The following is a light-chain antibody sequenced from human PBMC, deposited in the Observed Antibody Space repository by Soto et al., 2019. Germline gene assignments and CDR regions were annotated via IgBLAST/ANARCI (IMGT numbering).Light chain of an antibody. Sequence: QSVLTQPPSASGSPGQSVTISCTGTSNDVGGYNYVSWYQQHPGKAPKLMIYEVNKRPSGVPDRFSGSKYGNTASLTGSGLQAEDEAAYYCSSFAVSNSFVFGTGTKLTVL. CDR2: EVN. J-gene: IGLJ1*01. CDR3: SSFAVSNSFV. V-gene: IGLV2-8*01. CDR1: SNDVGGYNY.